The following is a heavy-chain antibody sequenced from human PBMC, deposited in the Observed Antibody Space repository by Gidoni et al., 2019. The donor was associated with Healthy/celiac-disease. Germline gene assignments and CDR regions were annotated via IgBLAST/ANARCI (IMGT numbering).Heavy chain of an antibody. CDR1: GGTFSRYA. J-gene: IGHJ5*02. Sequence: QVQLVQSGAEVQKPGSSVKVSCKASGGTFSRYAISWVRQAPGQGLEWMGRIIPIRGIANDAQKFQGRGTITADKSTSTAYMELRSLRSEDTAVYYCARAFQHIVVVVAATGGWFDPWGQGTLVTVSS. CDR3: ARAFQHIVVVVAATGGWFDP. CDR2: IIPIRGIA. V-gene: IGHV1-69*04. D-gene: IGHD2-15*01.